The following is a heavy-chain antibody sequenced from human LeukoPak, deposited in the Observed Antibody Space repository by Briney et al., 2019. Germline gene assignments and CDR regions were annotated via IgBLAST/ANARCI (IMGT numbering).Heavy chain of an antibody. CDR1: GYTFTGYH. V-gene: IGHV1-2*02. Sequence: ASVKVSCKASGYTFTGYHMHWVRQAPGQGLEWMGWINPNSGDTTYAQKFQGRVTMTRDTSTSTAYMELSRLRSDDTAVYYCARAQYYYPHHYYVYWGQGTLVTVSS. D-gene: IGHD3-10*01. J-gene: IGHJ4*02. CDR2: INPNSGDT. CDR3: ARAQYYYPHHYYVY.